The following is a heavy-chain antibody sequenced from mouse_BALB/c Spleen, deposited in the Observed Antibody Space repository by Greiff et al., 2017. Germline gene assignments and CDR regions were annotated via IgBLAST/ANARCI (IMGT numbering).Heavy chain of an antibody. Sequence: QVQLQQPGAELVKPGASVKLSCKASGYTFTSYWMHWVKQRPGQGLEWIGEINPSNGRTNYNEKFKSKATLTVDKSSSTAYMQLSSLTSEDSAVYYCARRDYDRAWFAYWGQGTLVTVSA. CDR3: ARRDYDRAWFAY. CDR1: GYTFTSYW. D-gene: IGHD2-4*01. J-gene: IGHJ3*01. CDR2: INPSNGRT. V-gene: IGHV1S81*02.